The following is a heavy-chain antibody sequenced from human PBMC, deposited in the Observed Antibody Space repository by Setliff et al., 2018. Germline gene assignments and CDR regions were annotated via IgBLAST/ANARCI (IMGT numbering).Heavy chain of an antibody. Sequence: SETLSLTCTVSGGSISSGSYYWSWIRQPAGKGLEWIGRIYTSGSTKYNPSLKSRVTISGDTSKNQFSLKLSSVTAADTAVYYCARGAPGWELLSWFDPWGQGTLVTVSS. D-gene: IGHD1-26*01. V-gene: IGHV4-61*02. CDR3: ARGAPGWELLSWFDP. J-gene: IGHJ5*02. CDR1: GGSISSGSYY. CDR2: IYTSGST.